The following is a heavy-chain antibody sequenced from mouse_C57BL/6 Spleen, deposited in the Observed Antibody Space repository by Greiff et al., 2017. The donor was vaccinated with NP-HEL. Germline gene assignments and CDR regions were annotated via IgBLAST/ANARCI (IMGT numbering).Heavy chain of an antibody. Sequence: QVQLQQSGAELVRPGTSVKVSCKASGYAFTNYWIEWVKQRPGQGLEWIGVINPGSGGTNYNEKFKGKATLTADKSSSTAYMQLSSLTSEDSAVYFCARNGYGGDFDYWGQGTTLTVSS. CDR1: GYAFTNYW. CDR3: ARNGYGGDFDY. CDR2: INPGSGGT. D-gene: IGHD2-2*01. V-gene: IGHV1-54*01. J-gene: IGHJ2*01.